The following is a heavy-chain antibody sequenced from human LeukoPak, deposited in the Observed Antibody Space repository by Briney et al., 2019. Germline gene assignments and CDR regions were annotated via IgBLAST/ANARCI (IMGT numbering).Heavy chain of an antibody. V-gene: IGHV3-30-3*01. CDR2: ISYDGSNK. CDR3: ARGRTYYYDSSGPTTFDY. Sequence: GGSLRLSCAAAGFTFSSYAMHWVRQAPGKGLERVAVISYDGSNKYYADSVKGRFTISRDNSKNTLYLQMNSLRAEDTAVYYCARGRTYYYDSSGPTTFDYWGQGTLVTVSS. J-gene: IGHJ4*02. CDR1: GFTFSSYA. D-gene: IGHD3-22*01.